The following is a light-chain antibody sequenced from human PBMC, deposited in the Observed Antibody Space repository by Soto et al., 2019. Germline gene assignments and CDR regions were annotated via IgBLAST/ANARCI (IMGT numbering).Light chain of an antibody. J-gene: IGLJ1*01. CDR3: CSYAGGNTCV. CDR1: SSDVGGYKS. CDR2: EDR. Sequence: QSALTQPASVSGSPGQSITITCTGTSSDVGGYKSVSWYQQHPGKAPKLLIYEDRNRPSGVSNRFSGSKSGSTASLTLSGVQSEDEAEYFCCSYAGGNTCVFGNGKKVTV. V-gene: IGLV2-14*01.